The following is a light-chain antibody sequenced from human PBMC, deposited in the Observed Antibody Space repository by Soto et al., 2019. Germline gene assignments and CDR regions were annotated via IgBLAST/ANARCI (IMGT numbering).Light chain of an antibody. V-gene: IGLV2-23*02. CDR1: SSDVGSYNL. CDR3: CAYAGSSTNSV. Sequence: QSVLTHPASVSGSPGQSITISCTGTSSDVGSYNLVSWYQQHPGKAPKLMIYEVSKRPSGVSNRFSGSKSGNTASLTISGLQAEDEADYYCCAYAGSSTNSVFETGTKVTVL. CDR2: EVS. J-gene: IGLJ1*01.